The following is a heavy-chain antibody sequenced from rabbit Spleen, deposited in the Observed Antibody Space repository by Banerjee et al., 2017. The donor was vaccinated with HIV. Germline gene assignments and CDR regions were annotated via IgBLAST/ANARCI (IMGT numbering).Heavy chain of an antibody. D-gene: IGHD4-1*01. J-gene: IGHJ4*01. CDR1: GFDFSRYY. CDR2: IDPIFGIA. CDR3: AREASSGWGVLLYYFNL. Sequence: QLVESGGGLVRPGGSLKVFCKASGFDFSRYYMSWVRQAPGKGLEWIGDIDPIFGIAVYASWVNGRFTISSHNAQNTLYLQLNSLTAADTATYFCAREASSGWGVLLYYFNLWGPGTLVTVS. V-gene: IGHV1S7*01.